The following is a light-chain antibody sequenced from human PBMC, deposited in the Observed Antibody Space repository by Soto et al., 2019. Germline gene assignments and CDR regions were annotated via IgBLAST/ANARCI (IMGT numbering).Light chain of an antibody. Sequence: EVVLTQSPGTLSLSPGERATLSCRASQPIDRKFLAWYQQKPGQAPRLLIHGASTRATGIPDRFSGSGSGTDFTLTISRLEPEDFAVYYCQQYGSSPRTFGQGTKVEIK. J-gene: IGKJ1*01. CDR1: QPIDRKF. CDR3: QQYGSSPRT. V-gene: IGKV3-20*01. CDR2: GAS.